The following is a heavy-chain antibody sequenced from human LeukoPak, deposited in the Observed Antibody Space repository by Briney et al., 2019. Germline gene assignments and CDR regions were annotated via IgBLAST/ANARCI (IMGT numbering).Heavy chain of an antibody. Sequence: ASVKVSCKASGHTFTSYGISWVRQAPGQGLEWMGGIIPIFGTANYAQKFQGRVTITTDESTSTACMELSSLRSEDTAVYYCARDSGSFTDAFDIWGQGTMVTVSS. V-gene: IGHV1-69*05. CDR3: ARDSGSFTDAFDI. CDR2: IIPIFGTA. J-gene: IGHJ3*02. D-gene: IGHD3-10*01. CDR1: GHTFTSYG.